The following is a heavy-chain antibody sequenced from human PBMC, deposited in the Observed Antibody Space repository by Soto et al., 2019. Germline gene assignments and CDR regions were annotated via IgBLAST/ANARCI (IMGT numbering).Heavy chain of an antibody. Sequence: VGSLRLSCAASGFTFSSYAMHWVRQAPGKGLEWVAVISYDGSNKYYADSVKGRFTISRDNSKNTLYLQMNSLRAEDTAVYYCARRGVSWGQGTTVTVSS. CDR2: ISYDGSNK. D-gene: IGHD6-13*01. CDR1: GFTFSSYA. V-gene: IGHV3-30-3*01. CDR3: ARRGVS. J-gene: IGHJ6*02.